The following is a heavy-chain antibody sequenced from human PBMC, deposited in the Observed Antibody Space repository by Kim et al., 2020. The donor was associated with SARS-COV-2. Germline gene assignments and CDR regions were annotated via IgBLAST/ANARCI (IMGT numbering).Heavy chain of an antibody. D-gene: IGHD6-19*01. CDR3: ARGKGGQWLFDP. V-gene: IGHV1-69*13. Sequence: SVKVSCKASVGTFSSYAISWVRQAPGQGLEWMGGIIPTFGTANYAQKFQGRVTITADESTSTAYMELSSLRSEDTAVYYCARGKGGQWLFDPWGQGTLVTVSS. J-gene: IGHJ5*02. CDR2: IIPTFGTA. CDR1: VGTFSSYA.